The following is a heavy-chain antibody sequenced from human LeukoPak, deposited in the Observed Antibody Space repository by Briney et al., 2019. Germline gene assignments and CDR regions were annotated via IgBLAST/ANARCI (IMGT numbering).Heavy chain of an antibody. Sequence: GGSLRLSCAASGFTFSSYGMHWVRQAPGKGLEWVAVISYDGSNKYYADSVKGRFTISRDNSKNTLYLQMNSLRAEDTAVYYCAKDRHSSSWYVRLRPHYYGMDVWGQGTTVTVSS. J-gene: IGHJ6*02. V-gene: IGHV3-30*18. CDR1: GFTFSSYG. CDR2: ISYDGSNK. CDR3: AKDRHSSSWYVRLRPHYYGMDV. D-gene: IGHD6-13*01.